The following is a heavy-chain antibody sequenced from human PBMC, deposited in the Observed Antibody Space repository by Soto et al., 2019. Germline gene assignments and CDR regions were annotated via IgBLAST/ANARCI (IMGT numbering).Heavy chain of an antibody. CDR2: INHSGST. V-gene: IGHV4-34*01. Sequence: PSETLSLTCAVYGGSFSGYYWSWIRQPPGKGLEWIGEINHSGSTNYNPSLKSRVTISVDTSKNQFSLKLSSVTAADTAVYYCARQRDWTYYYYYYMDVWGKGTTVTVSS. CDR3: ARQRDWTYYYYYYMDV. D-gene: IGHD2-21*01. J-gene: IGHJ6*03. CDR1: GGSFSGYY.